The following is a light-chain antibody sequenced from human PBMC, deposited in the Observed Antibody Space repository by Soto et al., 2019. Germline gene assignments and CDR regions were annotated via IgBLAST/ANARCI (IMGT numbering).Light chain of an antibody. J-gene: IGKJ1*01. CDR2: GAS. Sequence: PGTLSLSPGERATLSCRASQSVTSTYLALYQQKPGQAPRLPIEGASCRPTGIPDRFSGSGSGTDFTLTIDRLEPEDFAVYCCQQYGSSPRTFGQGTKVEIK. CDR3: QQYGSSPRT. CDR1: QSVTSTY. V-gene: IGKV3-20*01.